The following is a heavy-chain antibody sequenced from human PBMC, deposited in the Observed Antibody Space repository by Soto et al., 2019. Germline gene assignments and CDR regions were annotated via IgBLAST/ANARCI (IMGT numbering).Heavy chain of an antibody. CDR3: ARSNTEYCSGGSCYYYPPTNDY. CDR1: GGSFSGYY. D-gene: IGHD2-15*01. V-gene: IGHV4-34*01. CDR2: INHSGST. J-gene: IGHJ4*02. Sequence: ASETLSLSCAVYGGSFSGYYWSWIRQPPGKGLEWIGEINHSGSTNYNPSLKSRVTISVDTSKNQFSLKLSSVTAADTAVYYCARSNTEYCSGGSCYYYPPTNDYWGQGTLVTVSS.